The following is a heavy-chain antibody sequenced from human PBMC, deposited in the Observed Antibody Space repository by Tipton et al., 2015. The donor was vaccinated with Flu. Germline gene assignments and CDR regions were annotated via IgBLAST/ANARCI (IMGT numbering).Heavy chain of an antibody. J-gene: IGHJ6*03. CDR2: IYYSGST. D-gene: IGHD3-3*01. Sequence: TLSLTCTVSGGSVSSGSYYWSWIRQPPGKGLEWIGYIYYSGSTNYNPSLKSRVTISVDTSKNQFSLKLSSVTAADTAVYYCARGRGLHDFWTYYYYYMDVWGKGTTVTVSS. V-gene: IGHV4-61*01. CDR1: GGSVSSGSYY. CDR3: ARGRGLHDFWTYYYYYMDV.